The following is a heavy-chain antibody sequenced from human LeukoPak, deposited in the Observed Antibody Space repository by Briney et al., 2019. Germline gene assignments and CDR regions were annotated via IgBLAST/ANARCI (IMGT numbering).Heavy chain of an antibody. CDR1: GFTFSSYS. V-gene: IGHV3-21*01. CDR3: ARDESSSWAYFDY. D-gene: IGHD6-13*01. CDR2: ISSSSSYI. J-gene: IGHJ4*02. Sequence: GGSLRLSCAASGFTFSSYSMNWARQAPGKGLEWVSSISSSSSYIYYADSVKGRFTTSRDNAKNSLYLQMNSLRAEDAAVYYCARDESSSWAYFDYWGQGTLVTVSS.